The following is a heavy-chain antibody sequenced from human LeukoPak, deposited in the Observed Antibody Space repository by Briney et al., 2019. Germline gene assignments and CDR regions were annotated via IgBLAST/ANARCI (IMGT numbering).Heavy chain of an antibody. Sequence: ASVKVSCKASGYTFTSYGISWVRQAPGQGLEWMGWISAYNGNTNYAQKLQGRVTMTTDTSTSTAYMELRSLRSDDTAVYYCARDNRYCSSTGCYGGYTGDPWGQGTLVTVSS. CDR3: ARDNRYCSSTGCYGGYTGDP. CDR1: GYTFTSYG. CDR2: ISAYNGNT. V-gene: IGHV1-18*01. D-gene: IGHD2-2*01. J-gene: IGHJ5*02.